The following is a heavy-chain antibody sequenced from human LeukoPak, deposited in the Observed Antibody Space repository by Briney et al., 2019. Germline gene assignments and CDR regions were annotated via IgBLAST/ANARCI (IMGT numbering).Heavy chain of an antibody. CDR3: ARHPVPSDAFDI. Sequence: SETLSLTCTVSSGSISSSSYSWGWIRQPPGKGLEWIGSIYYSGSTYYNPSLKRRVTISVDTSKNQFSLKLSSVTAADTAVYYCARHPVPSDAFDIWGQGTMVTVSS. CDR2: IYYSGST. J-gene: IGHJ3*02. CDR1: SGSISSSSYS. V-gene: IGHV4-39*01.